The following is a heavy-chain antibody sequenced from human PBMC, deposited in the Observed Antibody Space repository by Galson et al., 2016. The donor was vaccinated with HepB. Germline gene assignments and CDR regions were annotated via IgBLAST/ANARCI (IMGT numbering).Heavy chain of an antibody. D-gene: IGHD3-3*02. Sequence: SVKVSCKAFGYTFTSYDINWVRQAPRQGLEWLGWMHPNSGDTGYAQKFQGRVAMTRNTAMSTAYMELSSLTSDDTAVYYCARNRERTGTFETWGQGTLVTVSS. CDR1: GYTFTSYD. CDR2: MHPNSGDT. CDR3: ARNRERTGTFET. J-gene: IGHJ4*02. V-gene: IGHV1-8*01.